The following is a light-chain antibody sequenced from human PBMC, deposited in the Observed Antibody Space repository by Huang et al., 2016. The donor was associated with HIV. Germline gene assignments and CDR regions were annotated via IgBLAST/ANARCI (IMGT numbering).Light chain of an antibody. V-gene: IGKV1-39*01. J-gene: IGKJ1*01. CDR3: QQSYTTPRT. CDR2: AAS. Sequence: DVQMTQSPSSLSASVGDRVIITCRASQSISSHLNWYQQKRGKAPELLIYAASNLQNGVPSRFSGGGSETDFTLIISSLQPDDIATYYCQQSYTTPRTFGQGTKVEIK. CDR1: QSISSH.